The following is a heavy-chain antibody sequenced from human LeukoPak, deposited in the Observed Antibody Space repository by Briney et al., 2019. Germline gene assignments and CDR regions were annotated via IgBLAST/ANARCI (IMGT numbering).Heavy chain of an antibody. Sequence: GGSLRLSCAASGFTFSTYSMNWVCQAPGKGLEWVSYISDSSGTIYYADSVKGRFTISRDNAKNSLYLQMNSLRAEDTAVYYCASPFDYWGQGTLVTVSS. J-gene: IGHJ4*02. V-gene: IGHV3-48*01. CDR1: GFTFSTYS. CDR3: ASPFDY. CDR2: ISDSSGTI.